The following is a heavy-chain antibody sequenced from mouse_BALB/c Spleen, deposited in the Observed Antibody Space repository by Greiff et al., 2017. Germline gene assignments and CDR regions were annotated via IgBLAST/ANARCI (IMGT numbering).Heavy chain of an antibody. CDR3: TREPLPYYGSSYGYFDV. J-gene: IGHJ1*01. CDR1: GYTFTSYW. V-gene: IGHV1-5*01. D-gene: IGHD1-1*01. CDR2: IYPGNSDT. Sequence: VQLKQSGTVLARPGASVKMSCKASGYTFTSYWMHWVKQRPGQGLEWIGAIYPGNSDTSYNQKFKGKAKLTAVTSTSTAYMELSSLTNEDSAVYYCTREPLPYYGSSYGYFDVWGAGTTVTVSS.